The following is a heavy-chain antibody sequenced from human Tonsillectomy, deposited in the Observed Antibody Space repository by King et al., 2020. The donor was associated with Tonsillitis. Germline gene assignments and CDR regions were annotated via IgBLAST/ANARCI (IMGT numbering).Heavy chain of an antibody. D-gene: IGHD2-15*01. Sequence: QLVQSGGGLVQPGGSLRLSCSASGFTFNNYAMHWVRQAPGKGLEYVSAISRNGGRTYYADSVKDRFTISRDNSSNTLYLQMSSVRAEDSAVYYCLKGLGIIVVPIALSDAFDIWGQGTMVTVSS. J-gene: IGHJ3*02. CDR3: LKGLGIIVVPIALSDAFDI. CDR2: ISRNGGRT. CDR1: GFTFNNYA. V-gene: IGHV3-64D*06.